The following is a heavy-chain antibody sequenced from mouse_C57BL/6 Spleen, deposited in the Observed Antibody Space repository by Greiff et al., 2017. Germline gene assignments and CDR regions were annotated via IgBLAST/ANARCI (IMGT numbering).Heavy chain of an antibody. V-gene: IGHV3-1*01. CDR1: GYSITSGYD. CDR3: ARGDGYFFFAY. D-gene: IGHD2-3*01. Sequence: EVKLVESGPGMVKPSQSLSLTCTVTGYSITSGYDWHWIRHFPGNKLEWMGYISYSGSTNYNPSLKSRISITHDTSKNHFFLKLNSVTTEDTATYYCARGDGYFFFAYWGQGTLVTVSA. J-gene: IGHJ3*01. CDR2: ISYSGST.